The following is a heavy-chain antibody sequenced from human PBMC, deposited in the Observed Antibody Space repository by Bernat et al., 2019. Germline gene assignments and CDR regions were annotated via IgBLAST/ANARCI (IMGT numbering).Heavy chain of an antibody. J-gene: IGHJ4*02. V-gene: IGHV4-34*01. D-gene: IGHD6-6*01. CDR1: GGSFSGYY. CDR3: ARGYRVSSSYLRRNYYFDY. CDR2: INHSGST. Sequence: QVQLQQWGAGLLKPSETLSLTCAVYGGSFSGYYWSWIRQPPGKGLEWIGEINHSGSTNYNPSLKSRVNITVDTSKNQFSLKLSSVTAADTAVYYCARGYRVSSSYLRRNYYFDYWGQGTLVTVSS.